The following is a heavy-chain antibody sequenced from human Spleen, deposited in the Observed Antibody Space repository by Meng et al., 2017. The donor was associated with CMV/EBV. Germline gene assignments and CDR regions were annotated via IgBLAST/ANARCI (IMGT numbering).Heavy chain of an antibody. V-gene: IGHV1-69*06. Sequence: SVKVSCKASGGTFGNYGFTWVRQAPGQRLEWMGAFIPMFDTANYAQKLQGRVTMTADKSTSTAYMELTSLTSEDTALYYCARRLMGGTIYDSWGQGTLVTVSS. CDR3: ARRLMGGTIYDS. D-gene: IGHD1-7*01. J-gene: IGHJ5*01. CDR1: GGTFGNYG. CDR2: FIPMFDTA.